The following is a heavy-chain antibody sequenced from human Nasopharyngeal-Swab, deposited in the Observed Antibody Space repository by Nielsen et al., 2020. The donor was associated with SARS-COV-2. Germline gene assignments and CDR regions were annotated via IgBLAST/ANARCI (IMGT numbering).Heavy chain of an antibody. V-gene: IGHV1-46*01. CDR3: ARDQNSSGWYWGTYYFDY. D-gene: IGHD6-19*01. CDR2: INPSGGST. J-gene: IGHJ4*02. Sequence: ASVKVSCKASGYTFTAFSIHWVRQSPGQGLEWMGIINPSGGSTSYAQKFQGRVTMTRDTSTSTVYMELSSLRSEDTAVYYCARDQNSSGWYWGTYYFDYWGQGTLVTVSS. CDR1: GYTFTAFS.